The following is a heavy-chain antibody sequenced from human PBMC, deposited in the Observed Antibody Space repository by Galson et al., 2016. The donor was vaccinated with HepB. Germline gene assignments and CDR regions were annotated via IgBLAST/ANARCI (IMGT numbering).Heavy chain of an antibody. CDR1: GYSFTGHY. CDR3: TSGYSFGRFNS. Sequence: SCKASGYSFTGHYMHWVRQAPGQGLEWMGWISPNRGDTKFAPKFQGRVTMTRDTSINTAYMEVNSLRSDDTAVYYCTSGYSFGRFNSWGQGTLVTVSS. CDR2: ISPNRGDT. D-gene: IGHD5-18*01. J-gene: IGHJ4*02. V-gene: IGHV1-2*02.